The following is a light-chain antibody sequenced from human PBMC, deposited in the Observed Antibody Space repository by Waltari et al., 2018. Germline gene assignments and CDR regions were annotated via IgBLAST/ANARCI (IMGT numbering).Light chain of an antibody. CDR3: QHYNNFPWT. J-gene: IGKJ1*01. CDR2: QAS. V-gene: IGKV1-5*03. Sequence: DIQMTQSPSTLSASIGDRVTITCRASQSVSTWLAWFQQKPRKAPKLLVYQASTLEPGVPSRFSGSVSGTEFTLTISSLQPDDFATYYCQHYNNFPWTFGQGTRVEIK. CDR1: QSVSTW.